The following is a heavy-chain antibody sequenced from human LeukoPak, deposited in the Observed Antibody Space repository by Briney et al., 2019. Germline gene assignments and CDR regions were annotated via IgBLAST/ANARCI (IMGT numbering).Heavy chain of an antibody. Sequence: ASVKVSCKASGYTFSTYYIHWVRQAPGQGLEWMGIINPSGGSTSYAQKFQGRVTMTRDTSISTAYMELSRLRSDDTAVYYCARDLPGYLVFDYWGQGTLVTVSS. V-gene: IGHV1-46*01. CDR3: ARDLPGYLVFDY. D-gene: IGHD3-22*01. CDR1: GYTFSTYY. CDR2: INPSGGST. J-gene: IGHJ4*02.